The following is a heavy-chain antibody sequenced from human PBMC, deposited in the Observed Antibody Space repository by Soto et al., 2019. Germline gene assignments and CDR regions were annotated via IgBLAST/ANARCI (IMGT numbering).Heavy chain of an antibody. CDR2: MSINGGNT. J-gene: IGHJ4*02. Sequence: EVQLLEAGGGLVQPGGSLRLYCAFAGFTYTNYAMTLVRLAAGKGLGWVSIMSINGGNTFYADSVKVRFAISRDTSKNTLYEPMNSLRREDSAVYFCAKGGIGELLGLDYWGQGTLVTVSS. CDR1: GFTYTNYA. D-gene: IGHD7-27*01. CDR3: AKGGIGELLGLDY. V-gene: IGHV3-23*01.